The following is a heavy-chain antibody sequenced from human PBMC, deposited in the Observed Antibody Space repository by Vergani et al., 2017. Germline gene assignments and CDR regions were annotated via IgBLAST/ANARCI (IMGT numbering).Heavy chain of an antibody. D-gene: IGHD2-2*01. CDR1: GFTFSSYG. J-gene: IGHJ4*02. CDR3: ARGSTSSLYYFDY. CDR2: IWYDGSNK. Sequence: QVQLVESGGGVVQPGRSLRLSCAASGFTFSSYGMHWVRQAPGKGLEWVAVIWYDGSNKYYADSVKGRFTISRDNSKNTLYLQMNSLRAEDTAVYYCARGSTSSLYYFDYWGQGTLVTGSS. V-gene: IGHV3-33*01.